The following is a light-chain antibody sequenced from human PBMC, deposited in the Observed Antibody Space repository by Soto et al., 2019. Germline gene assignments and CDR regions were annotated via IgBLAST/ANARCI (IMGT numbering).Light chain of an antibody. CDR1: TSNIGSNT. V-gene: IGLV1-44*01. J-gene: IGLJ1*01. CDR3: AACDDSLNGYV. Sequence: QSVLTQPPSASGTPGQRVTISCSGSTSNIGSNTVNWFQQLPGTAPKLLIHSNNQRPSGVPGRFSGSKSGTSASLAISGLQSEDEADYFCAACDDSLNGYVFGTGTKVTVL. CDR2: SNN.